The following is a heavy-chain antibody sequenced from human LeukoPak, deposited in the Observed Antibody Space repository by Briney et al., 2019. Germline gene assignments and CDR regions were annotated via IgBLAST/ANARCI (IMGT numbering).Heavy chain of an antibody. J-gene: IGHJ4*02. CDR2: ISGRGESA. CDR3: AKDLIRGAISYFDS. V-gene: IGHV3-23*01. D-gene: IGHD3-10*01. CDR1: GFSFSGYA. Sequence: GGSLRLSRAASGFSFSGYAMSWVRQAPGKGLEWVSGISGRGESAYYADSVKGRFSISRDNSKNTLYVQMNSLRAEDTAIYFCAKDLIRGAISYFDSWGQGTLVTVSS.